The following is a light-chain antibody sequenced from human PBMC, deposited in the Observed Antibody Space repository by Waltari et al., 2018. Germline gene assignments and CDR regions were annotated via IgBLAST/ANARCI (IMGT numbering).Light chain of an antibody. V-gene: IGLV2-14*03. CDR1: SSTVGTYDY. J-gene: IGLJ1*01. CDR3: SSYTTSSTVYV. Sequence: QSALTQPASVSGSPGQSIPLPCTGRSSTVGTYDYVAWYQQHPGKAPKLMIYDVTKRPSGIANRFSGSKSGNTASLTISGLQAEDEADYYCSSYTTSSTVYVFGTGTKVTVL. CDR2: DVT.